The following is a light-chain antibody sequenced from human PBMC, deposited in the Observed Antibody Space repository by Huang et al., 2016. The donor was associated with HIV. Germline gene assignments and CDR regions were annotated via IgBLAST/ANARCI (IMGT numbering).Light chain of an antibody. V-gene: IGKV3-20*01. CDR1: KSVISSY. CDR2: GAS. CDR3: QHYGRSPPFT. J-gene: IGKJ3*01. Sequence: EIVLTQSPGTLSLSPGDPATLSCRASKSVISSYLAWYQQRPGQSPRLLMYGASSRATGIPDRFSGSGSGTEYTLTINSLDPEDSAIYFCQHYGRSPPFTFGPGTRLHIK.